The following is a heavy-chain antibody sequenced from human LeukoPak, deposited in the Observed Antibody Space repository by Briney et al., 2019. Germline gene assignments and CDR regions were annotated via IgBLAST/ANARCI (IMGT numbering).Heavy chain of an antibody. J-gene: IGHJ4*02. CDR2: ISGSGAST. CDR1: GFTLSTNA. V-gene: IGHV3-23*01. Sequence: QTGGSLRLSCSTSGFTLSTNAMSWVRQAPGKGLEWISGISGSGASTYYADSVKGRFTISRDDPRNTLYLQMNSLRGDDTAVYYCAKDVGKWESLHFFDYWGQGTLVTVSS. D-gene: IGHD1-26*01. CDR3: AKDVGKWESLHFFDY.